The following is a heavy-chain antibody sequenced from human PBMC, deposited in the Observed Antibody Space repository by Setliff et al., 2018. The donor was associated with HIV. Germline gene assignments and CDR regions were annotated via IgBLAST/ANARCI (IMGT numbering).Heavy chain of an antibody. J-gene: IGHJ4*02. Sequence: PGGSLRLSCAASGFIFSNYAMTWVRQAPGKGLEWVSVIYTGDGNSYYVDSVKGRFTVFRDTSRTTLYLQMNSLRVVDTAIYYCVKGGDYTNPFDSWGQGTLVTVSS. CDR3: VKGGDYTNPFDS. V-gene: IGHV3-23*03. CDR1: GFIFSNYA. D-gene: IGHD4-4*01. CDR2: IYTGDGNS.